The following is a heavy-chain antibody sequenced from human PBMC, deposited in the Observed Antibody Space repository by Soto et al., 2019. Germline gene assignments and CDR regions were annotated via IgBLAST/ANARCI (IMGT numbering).Heavy chain of an antibody. CDR1: GYTFTSYD. CDR3: ARRGYSSSWYYYHYYCMDV. V-gene: IGHV1-8*01. D-gene: IGHD6-13*01. CDR2: MNPNSGNT. J-gene: IGHJ6*02. Sequence: QVQLVQSGAEVKKPGASVKVSCKASGYTFTSYDINWVRQATGQGLEWMGWMNPNSGNTGYEQKFQGRVTMTRNTSISTAYMELSSLRSEYTAVYYCARRGYSSSWYYYHYYCMDVWGQGTTVTVSS.